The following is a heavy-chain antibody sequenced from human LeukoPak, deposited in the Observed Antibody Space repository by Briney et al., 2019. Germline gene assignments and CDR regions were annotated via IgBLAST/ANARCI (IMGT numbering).Heavy chain of an antibody. J-gene: IGHJ5*02. V-gene: IGHV3-74*01. D-gene: IGHD6-6*01. CDR3: AREDRIPARNYNWFDP. Sequence: GGSLRXXXXASGFTFXXXXXXXVRQAPGKGXXXXXXXXXDGRSTSXADSXKGXXXXXXXNAKDTLYLQMKSLRAGDPPVYYCAREDRIPARNYNWFDPWGQGTLVTVSS. CDR2: XXXDGRST. CDR1: GFTFXXXX.